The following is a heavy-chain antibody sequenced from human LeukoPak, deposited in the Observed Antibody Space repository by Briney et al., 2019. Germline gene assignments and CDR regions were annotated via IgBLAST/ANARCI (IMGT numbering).Heavy chain of an antibody. CDR3: ASKTYDTTGYYYFQH. CDR2: MNPNSGNT. CDR1: GYTFTSYD. V-gene: IGHV1-8*01. D-gene: IGHD3-22*01. Sequence: ASVKVSCKASGYTFTSYDINWVRQATGQGLEWMGWMNPNSGNTGYAQKFQGRVTMTRNTSISTAYMELSSLRSDDTAVYYCASKTYDTTGYYYFQHWGQGTLVTVSS. J-gene: IGHJ1*01.